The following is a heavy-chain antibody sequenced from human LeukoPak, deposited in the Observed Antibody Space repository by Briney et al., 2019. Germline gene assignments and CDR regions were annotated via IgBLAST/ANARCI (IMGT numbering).Heavy chain of an antibody. V-gene: IGHV3-74*01. D-gene: IGHD1-7*01. Sequence: PGGSLRLSCVASGFTFSNYWMHWVRQAPGKGLVWVSRINSDGSSRSYADSVKGRFTLSRDNAKNTLYLQMNSLRAEDTAMYYCARDLTGTNPCWGQGTLVTVSS. J-gene: IGHJ4*02. CDR2: INSDGSSR. CDR1: GFTFSNYW. CDR3: ARDLTGTNPC.